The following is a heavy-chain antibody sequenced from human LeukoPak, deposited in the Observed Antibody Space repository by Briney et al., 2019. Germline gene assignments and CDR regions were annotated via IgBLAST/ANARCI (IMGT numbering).Heavy chain of an antibody. CDR1: GFTFSSYA. V-gene: IGHV3-30*04. D-gene: IGHD6-13*01. J-gene: IGHJ4*02. CDR2: ISNDGSNK. CDR3: ARPSLHTAGIAAAGGFFY. Sequence: GRSLRLSCAASGFTFSSYAMHWVRQAPGKGLEWVAVISNDGSNKYYADSVKGRFTISRDNSKNTLYLQMNSLRAEDTAVYYCARPSLHTAGIAAAGGFFYWGQGTLVTVSS.